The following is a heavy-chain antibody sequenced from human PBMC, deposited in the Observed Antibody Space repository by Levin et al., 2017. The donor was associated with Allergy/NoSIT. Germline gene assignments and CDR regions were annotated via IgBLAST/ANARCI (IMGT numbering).Heavy chain of an antibody. CDR2: IIPILGIA. CDR1: GGTFSSYA. J-gene: IGHJ3*02. V-gene: IGHV1-69*04. CDR3: AREQMYCSSTSCLPYDAFDI. D-gene: IGHD2-2*01. Sequence: SVKVSCKASGGTFSSYAISWVRQAPGQGLEWMGRIIPILGIANYAQKFQGRVTITADKSTSTAYMELSSLRSEDTAVYYCAREQMYCSSTSCLPYDAFDIWGQGTMVTVSS.